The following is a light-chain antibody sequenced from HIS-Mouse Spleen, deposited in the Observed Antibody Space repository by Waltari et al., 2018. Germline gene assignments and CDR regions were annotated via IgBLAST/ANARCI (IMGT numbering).Light chain of an antibody. CDR1: ALPKKY. J-gene: IGLJ2*01. CDR2: EDS. CDR3: YSTDSSGNHRV. Sequence: VSPGQTARITCSGAALPKKYAYWYQQKSGQAPVLVIYEDSKRPSGIPERFSGSSSGTMATLTISGAQVEDEADYYCYSTDSSGNHRVFGGGTKLTVL. V-gene: IGLV3-10*01.